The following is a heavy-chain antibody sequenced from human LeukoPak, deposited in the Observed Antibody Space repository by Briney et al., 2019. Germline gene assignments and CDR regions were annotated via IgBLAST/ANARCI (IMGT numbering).Heavy chain of an antibody. V-gene: IGHV1-2*02. J-gene: IGHJ4*02. Sequence: ASVKVSCKASGYTFTAYYIHWVRQAPGQGLEWLGWINPNSGGTNYAQKFQGRVTMTRDTSITTAYMELSRLSSDDTAVYYCASSVSSRWAIIDYWGQGTLVTVSS. CDR1: GYTFTAYY. CDR2: INPNSGGT. CDR3: ASSVSSRWAIIDY. D-gene: IGHD6-13*01.